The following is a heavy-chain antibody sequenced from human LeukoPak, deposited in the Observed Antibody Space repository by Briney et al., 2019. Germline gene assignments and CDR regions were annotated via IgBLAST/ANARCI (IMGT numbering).Heavy chain of an antibody. V-gene: IGHV1-24*01. CDR1: GYTLTELS. D-gene: IGHD3-22*01. Sequence: GASVKVSCKVSGYTLTELSMHWVGQAPGKGLEWMGGFDPEDGETIYAQKFQGRVTMTENTSTDTAYVELSSLRSEDTAVYYCATGYYDSSGYKRSDAFDIWGQGTMVTVSS. CDR3: ATGYYDSSGYKRSDAFDI. CDR2: FDPEDGET. J-gene: IGHJ3*02.